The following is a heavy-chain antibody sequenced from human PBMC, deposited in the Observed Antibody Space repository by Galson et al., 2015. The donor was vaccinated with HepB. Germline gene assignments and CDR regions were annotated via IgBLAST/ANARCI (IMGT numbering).Heavy chain of an antibody. V-gene: IGHV3-49*03. J-gene: IGHJ4*02. D-gene: IGHD5-12*01. CDR2: IRSKANGGTT. CDR3: TGDRKGGYGPFDY. Sequence: SLRLSCATSGITFGDHDISWFRQAPGKGPEWVGFIRSKANGGTTEYVASLKGRFTFSRDDSKNIAYLQMNSLKEEDTAVHYCTGDRKGGYGPFDYWGQGTLVTVSS. CDR1: GITFGDHD.